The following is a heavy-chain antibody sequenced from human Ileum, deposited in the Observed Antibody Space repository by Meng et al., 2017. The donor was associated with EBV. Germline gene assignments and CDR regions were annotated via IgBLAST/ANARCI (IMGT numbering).Heavy chain of an antibody. J-gene: IGHJ4*02. Sequence: QVQLQASGPGLVKPSGXLSLTCVVSGASVSANNWWNWVRQSPGKGLEWIGEVYHSGMTNYNPSLKTRVTMLVDKSRNHFSLEMTSVTAADTAVYYCARVSYWDGVDYWGQGTLVTVSS. D-gene: IGHD1-26*01. CDR3: ARVSYWDGVDY. CDR2: VYHSGMT. V-gene: IGHV4-4*02. CDR1: GASVSANNW.